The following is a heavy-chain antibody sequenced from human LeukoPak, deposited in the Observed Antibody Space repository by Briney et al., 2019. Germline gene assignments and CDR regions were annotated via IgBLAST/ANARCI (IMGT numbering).Heavy chain of an antibody. CDR1: GFTFSSYA. CDR3: AKGYGSGLYWYFDL. CDR2: IIGSGGRT. D-gene: IGHD6-19*01. J-gene: IGHJ2*01. Sequence: GGSLRLSCAASGFTFSSYAMSWVRQAPGKGLEWLSAIIGSGGRTHYADSVKGRFTISRDNSRNTLYLQMNSLRAEDTAVYYCAKGYGSGLYWYFDLWGRGNLVTVPS. V-gene: IGHV3-23*01.